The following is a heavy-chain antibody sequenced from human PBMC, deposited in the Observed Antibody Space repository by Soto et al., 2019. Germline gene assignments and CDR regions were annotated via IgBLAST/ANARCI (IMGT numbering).Heavy chain of an antibody. D-gene: IGHD3-22*01. V-gene: IGHV3-23*01. J-gene: IGHJ4*02. Sequence: GGSLRLSRAASGFTFSSYAMSWVRQAPGKGLEWVSAISGSGGSTYYADSVKGRFTISRDNSKNTLYLQMNSLRAEDTAVYYCAKDHQGYYYDSSGYSYWGQGTLVTVSS. CDR3: AKDHQGYYYDSSGYSY. CDR2: ISGSGGST. CDR1: GFTFSSYA.